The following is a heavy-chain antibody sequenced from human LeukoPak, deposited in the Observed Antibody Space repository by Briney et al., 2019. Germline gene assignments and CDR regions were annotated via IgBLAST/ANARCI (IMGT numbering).Heavy chain of an antibody. V-gene: IGHV3-15*01. J-gene: IGHJ6*02. CDR2: IKSKTDGGTT. D-gene: IGHD2-2*01. CDR3: TALVVPATYGMDV. CDR1: GFTFSNAW. Sequence: GGSLRLSCAASGFTFSNAWMSWVRQAPGKGREWVGRIKSKTDGGTTDYAAPVKGRFTISRDDSKNTLYLQMNSLKTEDTAVYYCTALVVPATYGMDVWGQGTTVTVSS.